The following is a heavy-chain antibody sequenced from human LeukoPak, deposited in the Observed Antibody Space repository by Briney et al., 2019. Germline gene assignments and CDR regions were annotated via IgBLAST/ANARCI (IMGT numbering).Heavy chain of an antibody. Sequence: KPSETLSLTCAVYGGSFSGYYWSWIRQPPGKGLEWIGEINHSGSTNYNPSLKSRVTISVDTSKNQFSLKLSSVTAADTAVYYCAIASYDYFDYWGQGTLVTVSS. D-gene: IGHD2-21*01. CDR3: AIASYDYFDY. CDR2: INHSGST. V-gene: IGHV4-34*01. J-gene: IGHJ4*02. CDR1: GGSFSGYY.